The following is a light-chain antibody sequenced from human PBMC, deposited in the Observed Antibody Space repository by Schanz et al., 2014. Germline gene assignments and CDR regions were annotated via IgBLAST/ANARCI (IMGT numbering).Light chain of an antibody. CDR1: SSNIGAGYD. CDR2: GNS. J-gene: IGLJ2*01. CDR3: SSYTTNSAPGVV. Sequence: QSVLTQPPSVSGVPGQRVTISCTGSSSNIGAGYDVHWYQQLPGTAPKLLIYGNSNRPSGVPDRFSGSKSGTSASLAITGLQAEDEADYYCSSYTTNSAPGVVFGGGTKLTVL. V-gene: IGLV1-40*01.